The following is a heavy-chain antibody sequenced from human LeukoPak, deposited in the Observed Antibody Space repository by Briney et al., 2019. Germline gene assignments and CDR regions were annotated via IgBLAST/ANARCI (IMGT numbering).Heavy chain of an antibody. CDR2: IYYSGST. V-gene: IGHV4-59*12. D-gene: IGHD3-3*01. CDR3: AREKKTEWTTGAFDM. Sequence: SETLSLTCTVSGGSISSYYWSWIRQPPGKGLEWIGYIYYSGSTNYNPSLKSRVTISVDTSKNQFSLKLSSVTAADTAVYYCAREKKTEWTTGAFDMWGQGTLVIVSS. J-gene: IGHJ3*02. CDR1: GGSISSYY.